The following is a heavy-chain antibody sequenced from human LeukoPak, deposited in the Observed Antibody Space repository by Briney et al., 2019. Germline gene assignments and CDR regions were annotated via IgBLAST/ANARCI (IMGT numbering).Heavy chain of an antibody. CDR2: IYYSGST. V-gene: IGHV4-59*11. D-gene: IGHD2-2*02. J-gene: IGHJ4*02. Sequence: PSETLSLTCTVSGGSISSHYWSWIRQPPGKGLEWIGYIYYSGSTNYNPSLKSRVTISVDTSKNQFSLKLSSVTAADTAVYYCARSEGDCSSTSCYNYWGQGTLVTVSS. CDR1: GGSISSHY. CDR3: ARSEGDCSSTSCYNY.